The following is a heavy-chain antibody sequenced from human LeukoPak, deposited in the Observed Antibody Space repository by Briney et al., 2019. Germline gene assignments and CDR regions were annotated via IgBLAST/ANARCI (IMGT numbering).Heavy chain of an antibody. Sequence: KASETLSLTCAVYGGSFSGYYWSWIRQPPGKGLEWIGEINHSGSTNYNASLKSRVTISVDTSKNQFSLRLSSVTAADTAVYYCAPRGDIEHSYGYGKWFDPWGQGTWVTVSS. J-gene: IGHJ5*02. CDR1: GGSFSGYY. D-gene: IGHD5-18*01. V-gene: IGHV4-34*01. CDR2: INHSGST. CDR3: APRGDIEHSYGYGKWFDP.